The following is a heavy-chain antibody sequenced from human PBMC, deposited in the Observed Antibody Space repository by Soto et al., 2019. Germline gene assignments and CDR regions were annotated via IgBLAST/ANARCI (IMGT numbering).Heavy chain of an antibody. D-gene: IGHD3-22*01. Sequence: QVQLVQSGAEVKKPGSSVKVSCKASGATFTNYAISWVRQAPGQGLECMGGIIPVLGTANYAQKFQGRVTITAEEYTRTAYMELSSLRSEDTAVYFCARVEAGAYYQDYYGMDVWGQGTTVTVSS. CDR1: GATFTNYA. CDR3: ARVEAGAYYQDYYGMDV. J-gene: IGHJ6*02. V-gene: IGHV1-69*11. CDR2: IIPVLGTA.